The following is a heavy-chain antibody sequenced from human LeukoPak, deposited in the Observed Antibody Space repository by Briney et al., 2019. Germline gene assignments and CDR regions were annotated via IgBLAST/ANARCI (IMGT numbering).Heavy chain of an antibody. D-gene: IGHD2-15*01. CDR3: ARDLRYCSGGSCYFRALGY. J-gene: IGHJ4*02. CDR1: GFTFSTYA. Sequence: SGGSLRLSCAASGFTFSTYAMSWVRQAAGKGLEWVSAISGSGVRTYYADSVKGRFTISRDNSKNTLYLQMNSLRAEDTAVYYCARDLRYCSGGSCYFRALGYWGQGTLVTVSS. V-gene: IGHV3-23*01. CDR2: ISGSGVRT.